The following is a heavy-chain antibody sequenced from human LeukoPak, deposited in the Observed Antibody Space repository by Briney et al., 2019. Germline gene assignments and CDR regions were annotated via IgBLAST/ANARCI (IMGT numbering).Heavy chain of an antibody. J-gene: IGHJ6*02. V-gene: IGHV4-34*01. Sequence: SETLSLTCAVYGGSFSGYYWSWIRQPPGKGLEWIGEINHSGSTNYNPSLKSRVTISVDTSKHQFSLKLSSVTAADTAVYYCARVGADYYYYYYGMDVWGQGTTVTVSS. CDR1: GGSFSGYY. CDR3: ARVGADYYYYYYGMDV. CDR2: INHSGST.